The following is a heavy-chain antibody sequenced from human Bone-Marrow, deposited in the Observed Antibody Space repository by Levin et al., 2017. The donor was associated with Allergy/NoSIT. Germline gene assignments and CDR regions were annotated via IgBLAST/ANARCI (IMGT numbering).Heavy chain of an antibody. D-gene: IGHD3-22*01. J-gene: IGHJ4*02. CDR2: INHSGST. Sequence: PSETLSLTCAVYGGSFSGYYWSWIRQPPGKGLEWIGEINHSGSTNYNPSLKSRVTISVDTSKNQFSLKLSSVTAADTAVYYCARVGYYDSSGQAIYNFDYWGQGTLVTVSS. CDR3: ARVGYYDSSGQAIYNFDY. CDR1: GGSFSGYY. V-gene: IGHV4-34*01.